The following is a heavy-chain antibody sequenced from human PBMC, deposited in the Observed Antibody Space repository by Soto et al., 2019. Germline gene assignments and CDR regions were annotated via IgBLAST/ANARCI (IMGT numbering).Heavy chain of an antibody. CDR1: GFTFGAYA. V-gene: IGHV3-49*03. J-gene: IGHJ4*02. Sequence: GGSLRLSCTASGFTFGAYAMSWFRQAPGKGLEWIGFIRSKAYGGTTEYAASVKGRFTISRDDSKSIAYLQMNSLKTEDTAVYYCTRDPKPGIAAAGYYFDYWGQGTLVTVSS. CDR2: IRSKAYGGTT. CDR3: TRDPKPGIAAAGYYFDY. D-gene: IGHD6-13*01.